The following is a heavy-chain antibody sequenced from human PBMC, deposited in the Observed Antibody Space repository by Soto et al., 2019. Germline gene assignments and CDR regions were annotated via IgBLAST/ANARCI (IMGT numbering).Heavy chain of an antibody. Sequence: GGSLRLSCAASGFTFSSYAMSWVRQAPGKGLEWVSAISGSGGSTYYADSVKGRFTISRDNSKNTLYLQMNSLRAEDTAVYYCAKVAGSRVQYYYYYMDVWGKGTTVTVSS. CDR1: GFTFSSYA. CDR2: ISGSGGST. CDR3: AKVAGSRVQYYYYYMDV. V-gene: IGHV3-23*01. J-gene: IGHJ6*03. D-gene: IGHD6-19*01.